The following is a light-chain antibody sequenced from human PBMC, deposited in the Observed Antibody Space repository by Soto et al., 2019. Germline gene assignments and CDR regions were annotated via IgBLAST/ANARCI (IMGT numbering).Light chain of an antibody. J-gene: IGKJ2*01. CDR3: RQRRNWPPYT. Sequence: EIVLTQSPATLSLSPGERATLSCRASQSVSSYLAWYQQKPGQAPRLLIYDASNRATGIPARFSGSGSGTDFTLTISSLEPEDFAAYYFRQRRNWPPYTFGEGTKLEIQ. V-gene: IGKV3-11*01. CDR2: DAS. CDR1: QSVSSY.